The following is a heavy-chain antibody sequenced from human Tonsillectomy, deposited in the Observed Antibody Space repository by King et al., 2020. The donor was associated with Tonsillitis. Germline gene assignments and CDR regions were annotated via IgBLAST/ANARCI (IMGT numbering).Heavy chain of an antibody. D-gene: IGHD5-18*01. CDR1: GYSFTSYW. J-gene: IGHJ4*02. Sequence: VQLVESGAEVKKPGESLKISCKGSGYSFTSYWIGWVRQMPGKGLEWMGIIYPGDSDTRYSPSFQGQVTISADKSISTAYLQWSSLKASDTAMYYCARNTGYSYGNPGHFDYWGQGTLVTVSS. CDR3: ARNTGYSYGNPGHFDY. CDR2: IYPGDSDT. V-gene: IGHV5-51*01.